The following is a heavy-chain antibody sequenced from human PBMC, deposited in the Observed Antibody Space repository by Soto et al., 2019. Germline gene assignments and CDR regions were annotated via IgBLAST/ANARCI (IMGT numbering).Heavy chain of an antibody. J-gene: IGHJ4*02. CDR3: EQTGAGSDHRTDFDY. Sequence: QVQLVQSGAEVKKPGSSVKVSCKASGGTFSSYTISWVRQAPGQGLEWMGRIIPILGIANYAQKFQGRVTITADKSTSTAYMELSSLRSEDTAVYYCEQTGAGSDHRTDFDYWGQGTLVTVFS. CDR2: IIPILGIA. CDR1: GGTFSSYT. D-gene: IGHD3-10*01. V-gene: IGHV1-69*02.